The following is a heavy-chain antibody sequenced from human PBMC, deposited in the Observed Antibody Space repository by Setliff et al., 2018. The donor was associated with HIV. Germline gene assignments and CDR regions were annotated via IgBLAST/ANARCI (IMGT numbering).Heavy chain of an antibody. Sequence: GSLRLSCAASGFTFSAYAMTWVRQAPGKGLEWIGRIYTSGSTNYNPSLKSRVTISVDTSKNQFSLKLSSVTAADTAVYYCARFVFGSGYYFDYWGQGTLVTVSS. J-gene: IGHJ4*02. CDR1: GFTFSAYA. D-gene: IGHD3-22*01. V-gene: IGHV4-59*10. CDR3: ARFVFGSGYYFDY. CDR2: IYTSGST.